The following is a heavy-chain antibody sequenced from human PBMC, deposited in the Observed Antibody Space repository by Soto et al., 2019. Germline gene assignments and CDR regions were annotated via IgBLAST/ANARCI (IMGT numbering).Heavy chain of an antibody. Sequence: PSETLSLTCTVSGGSISSSSYYWGWIRQPPGKGLEWIGSIYYSGSTYYNPSLKSRVTISVDTSKNQFSLKLSSVTAADTAVYYCARGTSGSYDNDAFDIWGQGTMVTVSS. CDR3: ARGTSGSYDNDAFDI. V-gene: IGHV4-39*01. J-gene: IGHJ3*02. CDR1: GGSISSSSYY. D-gene: IGHD1-26*01. CDR2: IYYSGST.